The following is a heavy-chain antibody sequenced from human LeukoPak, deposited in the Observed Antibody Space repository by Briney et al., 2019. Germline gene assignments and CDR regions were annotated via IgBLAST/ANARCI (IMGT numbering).Heavy chain of an antibody. CDR1: GGSFSGYY. Sequence: SETLSLTCAVYGGSFSGYYWSWIRLPPGKGLEWIGEINHSGSTNYNPSLKSRVTISVDTSKNQFSLKLSSVTAADTAVYYCARGGGGYSYGYDFDYWGQGTLVTVSS. V-gene: IGHV4-34*01. CDR3: ARGGGGYSYGYDFDY. CDR2: INHSGST. J-gene: IGHJ4*02. D-gene: IGHD5-18*01.